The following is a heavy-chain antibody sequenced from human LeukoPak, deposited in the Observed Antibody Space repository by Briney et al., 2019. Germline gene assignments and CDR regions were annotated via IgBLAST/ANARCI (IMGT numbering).Heavy chain of an antibody. CDR1: GGSISSGGYY. D-gene: IGHD1-20*01. CDR2: IYHSGST. V-gene: IGHV4-30-2*01. J-gene: IGHJ6*03. Sequence: SQTLSLTCTVSGGSISSGGYYWSWIRQPPGKGLDWIGYIYHSGSTYYNPSLKSRVTISVDRSKNQFSLKLSSVTAADTAVYYCARARFSVGDNWPPPTVYYYYYMDVWGKGTTVTVSS. CDR3: ARARFSVGDNWPPPTVYYYYYMDV.